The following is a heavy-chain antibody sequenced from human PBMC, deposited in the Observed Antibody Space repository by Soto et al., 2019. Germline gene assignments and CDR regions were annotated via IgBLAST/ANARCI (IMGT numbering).Heavy chain of an antibody. V-gene: IGHV3-48*02. CDR3: SRDRVGYSSSWSYGMDV. CDR1: GFTFSSYS. J-gene: IGHJ6*02. CDR2: ISSSSSTI. Sequence: GGSLRLSCAASGFTFSSYSMNWVRQAPGKGLEWVSYISSSSSTIYYADSVKGRFTISRDNAKNSLYLQMNSLRDEDTAVYYCSRDRVGYSSSWSYGMDVWGQGTTVT. D-gene: IGHD6-13*01.